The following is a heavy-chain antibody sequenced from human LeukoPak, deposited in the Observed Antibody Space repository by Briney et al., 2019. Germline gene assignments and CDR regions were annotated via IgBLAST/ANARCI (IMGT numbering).Heavy chain of an antibody. D-gene: IGHD2-2*01. CDR1: GGSISSSSYY. CDR3: ARRVVPAAVFDP. Sequence: SETLSLTCTVSGGSISSSSYYWGWIRQPPGKGLEWIGSIYYSGSTYYNPSLKSRVTMSVDTSKNQFSLKLSSVTAVDTAVYYCARRVVPAAVFDPWGQGTLVTVSS. J-gene: IGHJ5*02. V-gene: IGHV4-39*07. CDR2: IYYSGST.